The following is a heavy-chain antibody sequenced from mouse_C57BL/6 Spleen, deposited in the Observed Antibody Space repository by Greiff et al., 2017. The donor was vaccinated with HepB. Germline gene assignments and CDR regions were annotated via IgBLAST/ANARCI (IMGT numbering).Heavy chain of an antibody. V-gene: IGHV2-6*03. D-gene: IGHD2-5*01. Sequence: VQVVESGPGLVAPSQSLSITCTVSGFSLTSYGVHWVRQPPGKGLEWLVVIWSDGSTTYNSALKSRLSISKDNSKSQVFLKMNSLQTDDTAMYYCASYSNYPGYAMDYWGQGTSVTVSS. CDR2: IWSDGST. J-gene: IGHJ4*01. CDR3: ASYSNYPGYAMDY. CDR1: GFSLTSYG.